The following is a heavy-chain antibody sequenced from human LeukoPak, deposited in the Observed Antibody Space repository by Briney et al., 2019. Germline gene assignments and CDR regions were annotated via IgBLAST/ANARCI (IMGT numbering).Heavy chain of an antibody. Sequence: PSETLSLTCTVSGGSISSYYWSWIRQTAGKGLEWIGRIYTSGSTNYNPSLKSRVTMSVDTSKNQFSLKLSSVTAADTAVYYCARDRYYDSSGYFKYYYYYYYMDVWGKGTTVTVSS. V-gene: IGHV4-4*07. J-gene: IGHJ6*03. CDR2: IYTSGST. CDR1: GGSISSYY. CDR3: ARDRYYDSSGYFKYYYYYYYMDV. D-gene: IGHD3-22*01.